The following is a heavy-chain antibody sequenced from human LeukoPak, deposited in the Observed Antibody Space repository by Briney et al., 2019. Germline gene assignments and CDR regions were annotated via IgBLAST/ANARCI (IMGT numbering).Heavy chain of an antibody. D-gene: IGHD3-22*01. CDR3: ATDTFLEDYYDSSGYFGY. CDR1: GFTFSGYW. CDR2: INQDGSEK. Sequence: PGGSLRLSCAASGFTFSGYWMNWVRQAPGKGLEWVAHINQDGSEKYYVDSVKGRFTISRDNAKNSLYLQMNSLRAEDTAVYYCATDTFLEDYYDSSGYFGYWGQGTLVTVSS. V-gene: IGHV3-7*01. J-gene: IGHJ4*02.